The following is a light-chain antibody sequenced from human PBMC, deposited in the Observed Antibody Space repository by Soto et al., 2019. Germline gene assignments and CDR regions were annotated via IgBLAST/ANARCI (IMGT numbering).Light chain of an antibody. CDR3: QQYEDLPRT. Sequence: DIQMTQSPSSLSASVGDSVTITCQASQTMNYYLNWYQQKPGKAPELLIYDASNLETGVPSKFSGSGFGTYFTFTVSNLQPEDIATYYCQQYEDLPRTFGQGTKVDIK. J-gene: IGKJ1*01. CDR2: DAS. CDR1: QTMNYY. V-gene: IGKV1-33*01.